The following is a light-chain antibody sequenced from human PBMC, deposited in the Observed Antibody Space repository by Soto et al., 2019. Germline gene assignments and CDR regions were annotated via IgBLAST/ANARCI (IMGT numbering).Light chain of an antibody. CDR2: DTS. J-gene: IGKJ3*01. CDR3: QQRSDWPFP. CDR1: QSVSSY. V-gene: IGKV3-11*01. Sequence: EMVLTQSPATLSLSPGERATLSCRASQSVSSYLAWYQQKPGQAPRLLIYDTSNMATGSPARFSGSGSGTEFTRTISVLESEDFEVYYCQQRSDWPFPFCHGTKVDSK.